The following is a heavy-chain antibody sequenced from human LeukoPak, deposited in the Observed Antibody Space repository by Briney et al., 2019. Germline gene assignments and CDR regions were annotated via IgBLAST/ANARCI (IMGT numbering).Heavy chain of an antibody. CDR2: MNPNSGNT. V-gene: IGHV1-8*03. J-gene: IGHJ4*02. D-gene: IGHD6-13*01. CDR1: GYTFTSYD. CDR3: ASIAGYSSSWYVASADY. Sequence: ASVKVSCKASGYTFTSYDINWVRQATGQGLEWMGWMNPNSGNTGYAQKFQGRVTITRNTSISTAYMELSSLRSEDTAVYYCASIAGYSSSWYVASADYWGQGTLVTVSS.